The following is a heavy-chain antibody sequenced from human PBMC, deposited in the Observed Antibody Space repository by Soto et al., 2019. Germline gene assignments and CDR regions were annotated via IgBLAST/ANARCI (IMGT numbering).Heavy chain of an antibody. CDR1: GGSISGYY. CDR3: ARQAIAAAGWLDY. V-gene: IGHV4-59*08. D-gene: IGHD6-13*01. Sequence: SETLSLTCTVSGGSISGYYWSWIRQPPGKGLEWIGYIYYSGSTNYNPSLKSRVTISVDTSKNQFSLKLSSVTAADTAVYYCARQAIAAAGWLDYWGQGTLVTVSS. J-gene: IGHJ4*02. CDR2: IYYSGST.